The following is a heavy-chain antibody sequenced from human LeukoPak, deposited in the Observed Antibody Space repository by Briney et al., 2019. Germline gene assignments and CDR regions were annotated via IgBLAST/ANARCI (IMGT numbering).Heavy chain of an antibody. Sequence: GASVKVSCKASGYTFTSYYMHWVRQAPGQGLEWMGIINPSGGSTSYAQKFQGRVTITADESTSTAYMELSSLRSEDTAVYYCAREGRTAMVTAYYFDYWGQGTLVTVSS. CDR2: INPSGGST. J-gene: IGHJ4*02. D-gene: IGHD5-18*01. CDR3: AREGRTAMVTAYYFDY. V-gene: IGHV1-46*01. CDR1: GYTFTSYY.